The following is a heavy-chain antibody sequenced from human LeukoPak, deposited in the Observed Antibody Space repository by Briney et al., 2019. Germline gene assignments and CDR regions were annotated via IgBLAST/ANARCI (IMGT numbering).Heavy chain of an antibody. CDR2: IYYTGTT. D-gene: IGHD4-17*01. CDR3: ARVPVTTLHYYYYYGMDV. V-gene: IGHV4-39*07. Sequence: SETLSLTCAVSGGSISSSSYCWGWIRQPPGKGLEWIGSIYYTGTTYYNPSLKSRVTISVDTSKNQFSLKLSSVTAADTAVYYCARVPVTTLHYYYYYGMDVWGQGTTVTVSS. CDR1: GGSISSSSYC. J-gene: IGHJ6*02.